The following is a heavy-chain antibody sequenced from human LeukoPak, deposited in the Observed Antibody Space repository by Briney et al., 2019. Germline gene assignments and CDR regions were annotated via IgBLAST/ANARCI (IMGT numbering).Heavy chain of an antibody. Sequence: GGPLKISCKGSGSRFTNYWIGWVRQMPGKGLKWMGIIYPGDSDARYSPSFQGQVTISADKSISTAYLQWSSLKASDTAMYYCARRRDLYSGSYYPCDYWGEGPLVTVS. CDR2: IYPGDSDA. CDR3: ARRRDLYSGSYYPCDY. D-gene: IGHD1-26*01. CDR1: GSRFTNYW. J-gene: IGHJ4*02. V-gene: IGHV5-51*01.